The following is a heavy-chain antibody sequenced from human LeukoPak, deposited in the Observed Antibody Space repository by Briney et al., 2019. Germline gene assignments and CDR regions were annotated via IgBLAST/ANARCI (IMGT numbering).Heavy chain of an antibody. V-gene: IGHV3-15*01. Sequence: GGCLRLSCAASGFTFRNAWMSWVRQAPGKGLEWVGRIKSKSDGGATDYAAPVKGRFTVSRDDSKNTLYLQMNSLKTEDTALYFCATTKGYTGYDLGYWGQGTLVTVSS. CDR2: IKSKSDGGAT. CDR3: ATTKGYTGYDLGY. J-gene: IGHJ4*02. D-gene: IGHD5-12*01. CDR1: GFTFRNAW.